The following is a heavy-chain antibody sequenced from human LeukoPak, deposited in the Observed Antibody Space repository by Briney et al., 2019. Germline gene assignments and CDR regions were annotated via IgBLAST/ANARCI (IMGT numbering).Heavy chain of an antibody. V-gene: IGHV5-51*01. D-gene: IGHD3-22*01. CDR1: GYSFTSYW. CDR2: IYPGDSDT. Sequence: GESLKISCKGSGYSFTSYWIGWVRQMPGKGLEWMGIIYPGDSDTRYSPSFQGQVTISADKSISTAYLQWSSLKASDTAMYYCARRNYYDSSGYYYVHNNWFDPWGQGTLVTVSS. CDR3: ARRNYYDSSGYYYVHNNWFDP. J-gene: IGHJ5*02.